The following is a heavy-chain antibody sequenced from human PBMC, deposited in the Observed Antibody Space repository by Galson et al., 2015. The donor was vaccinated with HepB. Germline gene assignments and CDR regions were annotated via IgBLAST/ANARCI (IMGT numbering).Heavy chain of an antibody. CDR3: TRAEPLWSGALSTTGSIDM. CDR2: IYHNGRT. CDR1: GGSINTYY. D-gene: IGHD3-10*01. J-gene: IGHJ3*02. V-gene: IGHV4-59*13. Sequence: ETLSLTCSVSGGSINTYYWSWVRQPPGKGLEWIGNIYHNGRTNYTPSLRSRVTISVDTSKNQFSLNLNSVTAADTAVYYCTRAEPLWSGALSTTGSIDMWGQGTMVTVSA.